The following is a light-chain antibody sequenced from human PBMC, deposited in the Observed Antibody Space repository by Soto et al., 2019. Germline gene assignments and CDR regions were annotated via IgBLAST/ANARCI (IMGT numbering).Light chain of an antibody. V-gene: IGKV1-27*01. Sequence: DIQMTQSPSSLSASIGDRVTITCRASQDISNYLAWYQQRPGKVPNLLIYAASTLQSGVPSRFSGIGSRTDCTLTISSLQPEEVATYYCENYKRAPWTLGPGTKVEI. CDR3: ENYKRAPWT. J-gene: IGKJ1*01. CDR2: AAS. CDR1: QDISNY.